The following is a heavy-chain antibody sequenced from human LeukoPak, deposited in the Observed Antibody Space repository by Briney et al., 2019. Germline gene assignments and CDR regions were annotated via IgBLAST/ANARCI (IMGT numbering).Heavy chain of an antibody. CDR2: VSYDGSNK. Sequence: PGGSLRLSCAASGFTFNNYGFRWVRQAPGKGLNWVAFVSYDGSNKFYADSVKGQFTISRDNSKNTLFLQMNSLRAEDTAVYYCARDPMVRGNPFFRFDPWGQGTLVTVSS. D-gene: IGHD3-10*01. J-gene: IGHJ5*02. CDR1: GFTFNNYG. V-gene: IGHV3-30*03. CDR3: ARDPMVRGNPFFRFDP.